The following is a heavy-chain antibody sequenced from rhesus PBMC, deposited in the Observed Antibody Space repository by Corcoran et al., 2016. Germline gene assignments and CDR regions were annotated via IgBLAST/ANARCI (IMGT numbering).Heavy chain of an antibody. J-gene: IGHJ4*01. CDR1: GGSLSSNS. Sequence: QVQLQESGPGLVKTSETLSLPSAVSGGSLSSNSWSWLRHAPGEGVEWIGRIYGSGGSTDYNPSLKSRVTISTDTSKNQFSLKLSSVTAADTAVYYCARDGAGYSYSRYFDYWGQGVLVTVSS. CDR3: ARDGAGYSYSRYFDY. V-gene: IGHV4-160*01. D-gene: IGHD5-12*01. CDR2: IYGSGGST.